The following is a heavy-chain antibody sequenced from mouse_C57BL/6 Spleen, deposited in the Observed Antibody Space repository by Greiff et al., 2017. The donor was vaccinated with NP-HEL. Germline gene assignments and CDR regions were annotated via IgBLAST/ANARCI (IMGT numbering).Heavy chain of an antibody. Sequence: VQLQQSGAELVRPGASVKLSCTASGFNIKDDYMHWVKQRPEQGLEWIGWIDPENGDTEYASKFQGKATITADTSSNTADLQLSSLTSEDTAVYYCTTRITTVAYWGQGTLVTVSA. J-gene: IGHJ3*01. CDR1: GFNIKDDY. V-gene: IGHV14-4*01. D-gene: IGHD1-1*01. CDR2: IDPENGDT. CDR3: TTRITTVAY.